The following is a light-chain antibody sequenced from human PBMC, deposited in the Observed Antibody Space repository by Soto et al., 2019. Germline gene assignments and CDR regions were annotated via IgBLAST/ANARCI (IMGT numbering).Light chain of an antibody. CDR2: AAS. V-gene: IGKV1-39*01. CDR3: QQSYITPLT. CDR1: QSISSY. Sequence: DIQMTQSPSSLSASVGDRVTITCRASQSISSYLNWYQQKPGKAPKLLIYAASSLQSGVPSRFSGSGSGTDFTLTISSLQPEDFATYYCQQSYITPLTFGPGTKVDIQ. J-gene: IGKJ3*01.